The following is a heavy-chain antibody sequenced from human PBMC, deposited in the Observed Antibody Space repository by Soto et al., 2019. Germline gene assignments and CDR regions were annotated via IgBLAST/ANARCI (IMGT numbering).Heavy chain of an antibody. Sequence: SETLSLTCTVSGGSVSSGGYYGSCIRQPPWKGLEWIGYNHYSGSTDYNPSLKSRVTISIDTSKNQFSLKLSSVTAADKAVYYCERVDVRVSARRFFDYWGQGALVTVYS. J-gene: IGHJ4*02. CDR3: ERVDVRVSARRFFDY. D-gene: IGHD6-6*01. V-gene: IGHV4-61*08. CDR2: NHYSGST. CDR1: GGSVSSGGYY.